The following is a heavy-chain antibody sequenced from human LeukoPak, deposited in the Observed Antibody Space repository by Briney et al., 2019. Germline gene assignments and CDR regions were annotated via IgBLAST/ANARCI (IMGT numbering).Heavy chain of an antibody. CDR2: IYPGDSDT. Sequence: GESLQISCQGSGYSFTSYWIGWVRQMPGKGLEWMGIIYPGDSDTTYSPSFQGQVTISVDKSISTAYLQWSSLKASDTAMYYCATDDVDINGWNNFDYWGQGTLVTVSS. J-gene: IGHJ4*02. CDR1: GYSFTSYW. D-gene: IGHD6-19*01. CDR3: ATDDVDINGWNNFDY. V-gene: IGHV5-51*01.